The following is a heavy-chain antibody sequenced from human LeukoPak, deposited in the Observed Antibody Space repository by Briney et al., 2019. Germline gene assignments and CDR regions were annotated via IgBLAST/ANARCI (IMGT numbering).Heavy chain of an antibody. V-gene: IGHV3-30*02. D-gene: IGHD5-18*01. Sequence: GWSLRLSCAASGFTFSSYGMHWVRQAPGKGLEWVAFIRYDGSNKYYADSVKGRFTISRDNSKNTLYLQMNSLRVEDTAVYYCTSNRGYSYGPPDLFDYWGQGTLVTVSS. CDR3: TSNRGYSYGPPDLFDY. J-gene: IGHJ4*02. CDR1: GFTFSSYG. CDR2: IRYDGSNK.